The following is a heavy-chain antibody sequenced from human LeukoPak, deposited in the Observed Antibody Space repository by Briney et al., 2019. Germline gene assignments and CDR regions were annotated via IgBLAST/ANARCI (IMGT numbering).Heavy chain of an antibody. J-gene: IGHJ6*03. D-gene: IGHD2-2*01. V-gene: IGHV3-30*02. CDR1: GFTFSSYG. CDR2: IRYDGSNK. Sequence: GGSLRLSCAASGFTFSSYGMHWVRQAPGKGLEWVAFIRYDGSNKYYADSVKGRFTISRDNPKNTLYLQMNSLRAEDTAVYYCAKDSRGNIVVVYYYYMDVWAKGPRSPSP. CDR3: AKDSRGNIVVVYYYYMDV.